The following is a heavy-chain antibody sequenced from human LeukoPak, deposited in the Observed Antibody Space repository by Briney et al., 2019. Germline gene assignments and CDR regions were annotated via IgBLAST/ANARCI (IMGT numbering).Heavy chain of an antibody. Sequence: GGSLRLSCAASGFTFSSYEMNWVRQAPGKGLEWLSYISRSGGNIYYADSVKGRFTTSRDNAKNSLYLQMSSLRAEDTAVYYCARVLGDILTAYYPIDYWGQGTLVTVSS. CDR2: ISRSGGNI. J-gene: IGHJ4*02. D-gene: IGHD3-9*01. CDR1: GFTFSSYE. CDR3: ARVLGDILTAYYPIDY. V-gene: IGHV3-48*03.